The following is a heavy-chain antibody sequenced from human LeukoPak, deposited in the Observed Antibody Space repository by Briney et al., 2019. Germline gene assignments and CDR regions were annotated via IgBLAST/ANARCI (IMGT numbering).Heavy chain of an antibody. CDR1: GFTFDDYA. Sequence: GGSLRLSCAASGFTFDDYAMHWVRQAPGKGLEWVSGISWNSGSIGYADSVKGRFTISRDNAKNSLYLQMNSLRAEDTALYYCAKDKGSSSWYALNVWGQGTLVTVSS. V-gene: IGHV3-9*01. J-gene: IGHJ4*02. D-gene: IGHD6-13*01. CDR2: ISWNSGSI. CDR3: AKDKGSSSWYALNV.